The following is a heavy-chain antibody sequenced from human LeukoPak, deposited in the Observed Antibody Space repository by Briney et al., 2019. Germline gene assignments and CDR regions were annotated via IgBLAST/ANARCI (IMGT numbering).Heavy chain of an antibody. J-gene: IGHJ6*01. D-gene: IGHD6-13*01. V-gene: IGHV5-51*01. CDR2: THSGDSDT. Sequence: GESLKISCKGSGYFFTSYWIGWVRQMPGKGLEWMGITHSGDSDTRYSPSFQGQVTISADKSISTAYLQWSSLKASDTAIYYCARLLRGIAAAGPYYYGMDVWGQGTTVTVSS. CDR3: ARLLRGIAAAGPYYYGMDV. CDR1: GYFFTSYW.